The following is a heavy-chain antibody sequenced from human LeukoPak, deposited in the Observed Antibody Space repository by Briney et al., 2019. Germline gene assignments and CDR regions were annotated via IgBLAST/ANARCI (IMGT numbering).Heavy chain of an antibody. V-gene: IGHV4-59*11. Sequence: SETPSLTCTVSGGSISSHYWSWIRQPPGKGLEWIGYIYYSGSTNYNPSLKSRVTISVDTSKNQFSLKLSSVTAADTAVYYCARGGQWLTLDYWGQGTLATVSS. J-gene: IGHJ4*02. CDR1: GGSISSHY. D-gene: IGHD6-19*01. CDR2: IYYSGST. CDR3: ARGGQWLTLDY.